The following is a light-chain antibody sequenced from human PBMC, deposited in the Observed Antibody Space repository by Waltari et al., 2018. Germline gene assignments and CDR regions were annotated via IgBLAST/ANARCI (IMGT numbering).Light chain of an antibody. J-gene: IGKJ4*01. CDR1: QSVSNF. CDR2: EAS. CDR3: QQRANWPPLT. Sequence: EIVLTQSPATLSLSPGERATLSCRASQSVSNFLAWYHQKPGQAPRLLLYEASKRATGIPARFSGSGSGTDFTLTISSLEPEDFAVYYCQQRANWPPLTFGGGTKVESK. V-gene: IGKV3-11*01.